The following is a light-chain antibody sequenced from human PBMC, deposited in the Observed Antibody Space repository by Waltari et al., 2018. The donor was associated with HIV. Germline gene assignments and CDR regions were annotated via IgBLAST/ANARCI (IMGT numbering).Light chain of an antibody. CDR1: QGISSY. CDR3: QQYYKFPRT. Sequence: AVRMTQSPSTFSASTGDIVTITCRASQGISSYLAWYQQKPGTAPKLLIYAASILQSGVPSRFSASGSGTNFTLTINCLQSEDLATYYCQQYYKFPRTFGQGTKVEL. CDR2: AAS. V-gene: IGKV1-8*01. J-gene: IGKJ1*01.